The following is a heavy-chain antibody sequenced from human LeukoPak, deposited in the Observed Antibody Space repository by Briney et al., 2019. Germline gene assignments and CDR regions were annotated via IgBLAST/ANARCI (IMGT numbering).Heavy chain of an antibody. CDR3: TRRLTQYDCFDP. CDR1: GDSVSSNSGT. V-gene: IGHV6-1*01. CDR2: THYRSTWYN. Sequence: SQTLSLTCAISGDSVSSNSGTWNWIRQSPSRGLEWLGRTHYRSTWYNDYAVSVRGRITVNPDTSKNQFSLHLNSVTPEDTAVYYCTRRLTQYDCFDPWGQGILVTVSS. D-gene: IGHD2-2*01. J-gene: IGHJ5*02.